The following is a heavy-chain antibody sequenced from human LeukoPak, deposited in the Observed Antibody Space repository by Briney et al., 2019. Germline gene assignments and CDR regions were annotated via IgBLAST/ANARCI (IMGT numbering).Heavy chain of an antibody. CDR1: GYTFIDYY. V-gene: IGHV1-2*02. J-gene: IGHJ4*02. CDR2: INPKNGGT. CDR3: ARSSGFSRFDY. Sequence: GASVKVSCKASGYTFIDYYMHWVRQAPGHGLEWMGWINPKNGGTRYSQKFQGRVTMTRDRSISTVYMEVTGLESDDTAVYYCARSSGFSRFDYWGQGALVTVSS. D-gene: IGHD6-19*01.